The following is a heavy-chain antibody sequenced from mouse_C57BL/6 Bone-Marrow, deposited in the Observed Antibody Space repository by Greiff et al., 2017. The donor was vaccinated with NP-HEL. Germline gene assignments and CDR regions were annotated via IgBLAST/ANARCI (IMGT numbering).Heavy chain of an antibody. Sequence: VQLQQSGAELVRPGTSVKMSCKASGYTFTNYWIGWAKQRPGHGLEWIGDIYPGGGYTNYNEKFKGKATLTADKSSSTAYMQFSSLTSEDSAIYYCARSSTTVVAPYAMDYWGQGTSVTVSS. D-gene: IGHD1-1*01. CDR2: IYPGGGYT. V-gene: IGHV1-63*01. J-gene: IGHJ4*01. CDR1: GYTFTNYW. CDR3: ARSSTTVVAPYAMDY.